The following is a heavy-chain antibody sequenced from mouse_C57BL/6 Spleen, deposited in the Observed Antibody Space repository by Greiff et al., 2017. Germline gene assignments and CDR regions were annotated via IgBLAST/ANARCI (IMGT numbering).Heavy chain of an antibody. J-gene: IGHJ3*01. D-gene: IGHD1-1*01. CDR3: ARDPYYYGSSEFAY. CDR2: IYPGSGNT. CDR1: GYTFTDYY. Sequence: QVQLQQSGAELVRPGASVKLSCKASGYTFTDYYINWVKQRPGQGLEWIARIYPGSGNTYYNEKFKGKATLTAEKSSSTAYMQLSSLTSEDSAVYFCARDPYYYGSSEFAYWGQGTLVTVSA. V-gene: IGHV1-76*01.